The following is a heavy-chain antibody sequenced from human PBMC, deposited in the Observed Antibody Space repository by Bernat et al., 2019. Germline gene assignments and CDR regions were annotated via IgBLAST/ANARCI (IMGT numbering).Heavy chain of an antibody. J-gene: IGHJ4*02. CDR3: AKVSLNSGSYYFDY. CDR1: GFTFSSYG. V-gene: IGHV3-30*18. Sequence: QVQLVESGGGVVQPGRSLRLSCAASGFTFSSYGMHWVRQAPGKGLEWEAVISYDGSNKYYADSVKGRFTISRDNSKNTLYLQMNSLRAEDTAVYYCAKVSLNSGSYYFDYWGQGTLVTVSS. CDR2: ISYDGSNK. D-gene: IGHD1-26*01.